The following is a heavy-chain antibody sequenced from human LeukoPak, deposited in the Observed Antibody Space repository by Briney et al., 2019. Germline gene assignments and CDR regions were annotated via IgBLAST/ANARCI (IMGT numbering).Heavy chain of an antibody. J-gene: IGHJ6*02. CDR2: VSGSGGTT. CDR3: ATSAGWYNYFVMAV. CDR1: GFTSSTYS. V-gene: IGHV3-23*01. D-gene: IGHD2-15*01. Sequence: GGSLRLSCAASGFTSSTYSMNWVRQAPGKGLEWVSTVSGSGGTTHYAESVKGRFTISRDNSKSTLYLQMNSLRAEDTALYYCATSAGWYNYFVMAVWGQGTTVTVSS.